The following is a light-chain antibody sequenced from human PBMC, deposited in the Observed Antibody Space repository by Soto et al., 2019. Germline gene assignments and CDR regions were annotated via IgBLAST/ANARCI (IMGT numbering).Light chain of an antibody. CDR2: AAS. J-gene: IGKJ5*01. V-gene: IGKV1-39*01. Sequence: DIQMTQSPSSLSASVGDRVTITCRASQSISNYLNWYQQKPGKAPKLLSYAASSLQSGVPSRFSGSGSGTDFTLTISSLEPEDFAVYYCQQRGDWPPITFGQGTRLEIK. CDR1: QSISNY. CDR3: QQRGDWPPIT.